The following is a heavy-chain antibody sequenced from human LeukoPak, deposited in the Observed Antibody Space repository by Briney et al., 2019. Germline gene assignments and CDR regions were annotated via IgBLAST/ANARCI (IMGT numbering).Heavy chain of an antibody. D-gene: IGHD3-16*01. CDR2: ISYDGSNK. CDR1: GFTFSSYA. J-gene: IGHJ4*02. Sequence: GGSLRLSCAASGFTFSSYAMHWVRQAPGKGLEWVAVISYDGSNKYYADSVKGRFTISRDNAENSLYLQMNSLRAEDTAVYYCAKAGPRGRDYWGQGTLVTVSS. V-gene: IGHV3-30-3*01. CDR3: AKAGPRGRDY.